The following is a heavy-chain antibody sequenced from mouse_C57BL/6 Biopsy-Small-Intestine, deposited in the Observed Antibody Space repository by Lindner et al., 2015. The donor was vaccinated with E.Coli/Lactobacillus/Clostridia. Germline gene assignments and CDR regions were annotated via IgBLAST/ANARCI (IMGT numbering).Heavy chain of an antibody. V-gene: IGHV1-69*01. CDR1: GHTFTSYW. Sequence: VQLQESGAELVMPGASVKLSCKASGHTFTSYWMHWVKQRPGQGLEWIGEIDPSDSYTNYNQKFKGKATLTVDKSSSTAYMQLSSLTSEDSAVYYCARSYYGNAWYFDVWGTGTTVTVSS. J-gene: IGHJ1*03. D-gene: IGHD2-10*01. CDR2: IDPSDSYT. CDR3: ARSYYGNAWYFDV.